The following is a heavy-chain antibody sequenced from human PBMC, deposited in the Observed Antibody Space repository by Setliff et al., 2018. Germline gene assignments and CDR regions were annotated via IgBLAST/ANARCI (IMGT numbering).Heavy chain of an antibody. V-gene: IGHV1-18*01. CDR3: SRLVRYCTTTTCQSVPGAEV. Sequence: ASGYSLSSYGITWVRQAPGQGLEWMGWISGYTGNTNYAQKFQGRVTMTTDTSTNTAYMELKSLRSDDTAVYYCSRLVRYCTTTTCQSVPGAEVWGQGTLVTVSS. J-gene: IGHJ4*02. CDR2: ISGYTGNT. D-gene: IGHD2-8*01. CDR1: GYSLSSYG.